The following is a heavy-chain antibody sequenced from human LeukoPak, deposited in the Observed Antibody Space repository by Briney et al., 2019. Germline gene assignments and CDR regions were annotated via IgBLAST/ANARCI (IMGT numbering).Heavy chain of an antibody. Sequence: SETLSLTCAVSGGSISSGGYSWSWIRQPPGKGLEWIGYIYHSGSTYYNPSLKSRVTISVDRSKNQFSLKLSSVTAADTAVYYCARDQGYGMDVWGQGTTVTVSS. V-gene: IGHV4-30-2*01. CDR3: ARDQGYGMDV. J-gene: IGHJ6*02. CDR2: IYHSGST. CDR1: GGSISSGGYS.